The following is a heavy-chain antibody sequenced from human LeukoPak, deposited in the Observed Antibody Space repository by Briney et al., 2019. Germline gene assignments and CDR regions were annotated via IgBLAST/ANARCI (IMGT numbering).Heavy chain of an antibody. CDR3: ARLSPENDYGDYWGTNAFDI. CDR2: IYPGDSDT. J-gene: IGHJ3*02. D-gene: IGHD4-17*01. Sequence: GESLKISCKGSGYSFTSYWIGWVRQMPGKGLEWMGIIYPGDSDTRYSPSFQGQVTISADKSISTAYLQWSSLKASDTAMYYCARLSPENDYGDYWGTNAFDIWGQGTMVTVSS. CDR1: GYSFTSYW. V-gene: IGHV5-51*01.